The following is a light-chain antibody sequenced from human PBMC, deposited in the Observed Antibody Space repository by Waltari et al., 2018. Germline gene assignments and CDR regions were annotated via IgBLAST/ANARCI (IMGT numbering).Light chain of an antibody. J-gene: IGKJ4*01. CDR1: QTITGSW. CDR3: QQYDGSVVT. CDR2: GAS. Sequence: EIVLTQSPGTLSVSPGERVSVSCRASQTITGSWLTWYHQKPGQAPRLLIYGASNRAPGIPDRFRGSGSGTDFTLTISRLEPEDSGVYYCQQYDGSVVTFGGGTKVEIK. V-gene: IGKV3-20*01.